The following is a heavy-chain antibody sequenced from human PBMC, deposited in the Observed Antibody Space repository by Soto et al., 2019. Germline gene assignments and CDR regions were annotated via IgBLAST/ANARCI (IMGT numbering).Heavy chain of an antibody. D-gene: IGHD2-21*01. CDR1: GDTFTNYA. V-gene: IGHV1-69*01. Sequence: QLRLVQSGAEVRKPGSSVKVSCKAPGDTFTNYAIGWLRLVPGQGLEWMGGIRPFVEAADLAQKFRGRLTITADASTSTGYMELSDLRSEDTAIYYCARGGYSNSWRFDYWGQGALITVS. J-gene: IGHJ4*02. CDR3: ARGGYSNSWRFDY. CDR2: IRPFVEAA.